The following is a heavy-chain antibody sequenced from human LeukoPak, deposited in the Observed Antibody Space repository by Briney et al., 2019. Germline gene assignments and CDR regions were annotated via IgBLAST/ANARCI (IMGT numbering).Heavy chain of an antibody. Sequence: PSETQSLTCTVSGGSISSYYWSWIRQPPGKGLEWIGYIYYSESTNYNPALKSRVTISVDTSKNQFSLKLSSVTGADTAVYYCARSYYYDSSGYYYDYWGQGTLVTVSS. J-gene: IGHJ4*02. CDR3: ARSYYYDSSGYYYDY. V-gene: IGHV4-59*01. CDR1: GGSISSYY. CDR2: IYYSEST. D-gene: IGHD3-22*01.